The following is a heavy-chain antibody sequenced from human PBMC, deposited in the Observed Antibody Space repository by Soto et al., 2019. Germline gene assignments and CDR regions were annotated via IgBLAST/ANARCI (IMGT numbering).Heavy chain of an antibody. CDR3: ARYIAASGTYYFDP. CDR2: IYHSGSA. Sequence: SETLSLTCAVSGRSISSSYWWSWVRQPPGKGLEWIGEIYHSGSANYNPSLKSRVTISVDNSKNQFSLKLSSVTAADTAVYYCARYIAASGTYYFDPWGKGTLVT. V-gene: IGHV4-4*02. J-gene: IGHJ4*02. D-gene: IGHD6-13*01. CDR1: GRSISSSYW.